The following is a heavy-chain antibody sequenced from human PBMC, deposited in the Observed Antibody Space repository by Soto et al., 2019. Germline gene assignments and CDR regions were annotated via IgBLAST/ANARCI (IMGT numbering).Heavy chain of an antibody. CDR3: AKDLQSYGDYDYYCYGMDV. D-gene: IGHD4-17*01. CDR1: GFTFSTYG. Sequence: QVQLVESGGCEVQPGRSLTLSCAASGFTFSTYGMHWVRQTPGKGLEWVAVISYDGTNKFYSDSVKGRFTISRDNFKNTLTLQMNSLRADDTAVYSCAKDLQSYGDYDYYCYGMDVWGLGTRVTVSS. J-gene: IGHJ6*02. V-gene: IGHV3-30*18. CDR2: ISYDGTNK.